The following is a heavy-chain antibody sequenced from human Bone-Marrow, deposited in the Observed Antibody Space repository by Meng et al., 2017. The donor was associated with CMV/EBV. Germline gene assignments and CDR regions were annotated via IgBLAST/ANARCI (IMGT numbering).Heavy chain of an antibody. J-gene: IGHJ4*02. Sequence: GGSLRLSCAASGFTVSSNYMSWVRQTPGKGLEWVSIIYTDDATFYADSVKGRFTISRDNSRNTVYLQMHGLRAEDTAVYFCARDLGNGRITMSYWGQGTLVTVSS. D-gene: IGHD3-10*02. CDR3: ARDLGNGRITMSY. V-gene: IGHV3-53*01. CDR2: IYTDDAT. CDR1: GFTVSSNY.